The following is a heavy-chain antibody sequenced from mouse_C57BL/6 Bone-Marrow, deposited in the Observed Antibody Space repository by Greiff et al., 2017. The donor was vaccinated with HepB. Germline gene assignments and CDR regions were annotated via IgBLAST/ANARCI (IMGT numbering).Heavy chain of an antibody. J-gene: IGHJ2*01. V-gene: IGHV1-81*01. CDR2: IYPRSGNT. CDR3: ARPDYGSSYFDY. Sequence: QVQLQQSGAELARPGASVKLSCKASGYTFTSYGISWVKQSTGQGLEWIGEIYPRSGNTYYNEKFKGKATLTADKSSSTAYMELRSLTSEDSAVYFCARPDYGSSYFDYWGQGTTLTVSS. CDR1: GYTFTSYG. D-gene: IGHD1-1*01.